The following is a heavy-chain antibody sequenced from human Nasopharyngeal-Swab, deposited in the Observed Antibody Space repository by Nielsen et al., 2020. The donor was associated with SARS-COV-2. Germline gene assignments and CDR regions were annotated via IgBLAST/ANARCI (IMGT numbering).Heavy chain of an antibody. V-gene: IGHV3-53*04. CDR1: GFTVSSNY. CDR3: ARDLQDYGMDV. CDR2: ISSGGST. Sequence: GGSLRLSCAASGFTVSSNYMSWVRQAPGKGLEWVSVISSGGSTYYADSVKGRFTISRHNSKNPLHLQMNSLRAEDTAVYYCARDLQDYGMDVWGQGTTVTVSS. J-gene: IGHJ6*02. D-gene: IGHD4-11*01.